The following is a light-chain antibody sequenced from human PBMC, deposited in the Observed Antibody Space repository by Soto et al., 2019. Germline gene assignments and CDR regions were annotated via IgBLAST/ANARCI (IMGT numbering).Light chain of an antibody. CDR1: QSVPNSL. V-gene: IGKV3D-15*01. CDR2: RIS. CDR3: QQYNSYPVT. Sequence: ELVMSLSPATVSVSTGDGASLSCRPSQSVPNSLLAWYRQTPGQAPSLLIYRISTRATGVPDRFSGSGSGTDFTLTISRLESEDFATYYCQQYNSYPVTFGQGTKVDIK. J-gene: IGKJ1*01.